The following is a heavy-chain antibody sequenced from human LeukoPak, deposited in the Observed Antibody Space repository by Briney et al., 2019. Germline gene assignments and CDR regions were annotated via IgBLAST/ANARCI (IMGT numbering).Heavy chain of an antibody. CDR2: ISPNSGGT. V-gene: IGHV1-2*02. CDR1: GYTFTGYY. CDR3: ARAIDYGDYVGMYYFDY. Sequence: ASVKVSCKASGYTFTGYYMHWVRQAPGQGLEWMGGISPNSGGTNYAQKFQGRVTMTRDTSISTAYMELSRLRSDDTAVYYCARAIDYGDYVGMYYFDYWGQGTLVTVSS. D-gene: IGHD4-17*01. J-gene: IGHJ4*02.